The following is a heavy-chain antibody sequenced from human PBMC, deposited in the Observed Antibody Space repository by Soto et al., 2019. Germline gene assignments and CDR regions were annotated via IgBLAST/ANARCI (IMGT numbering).Heavy chain of an antibody. CDR3: ARHFMVRGVD. Sequence: SETLSLTCTVSGGSISSSSYYWGWIRQPPGKGLEWIGSIYYSGSTYYNPSLKSRVTISVDTSKNQFSLKLSSVTAADTAVYYCARHFMVRGVDWGQGTLVTVSS. D-gene: IGHD3-10*01. CDR2: IYYSGST. CDR1: GGSISSSSYY. J-gene: IGHJ4*02. V-gene: IGHV4-39*01.